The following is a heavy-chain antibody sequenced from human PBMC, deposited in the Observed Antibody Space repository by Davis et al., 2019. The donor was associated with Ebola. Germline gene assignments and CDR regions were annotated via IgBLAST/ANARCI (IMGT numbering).Heavy chain of an antibody. D-gene: IGHD3-22*01. V-gene: IGHV3-30*14. J-gene: IGHJ4*02. Sequence: PGGSLRLSCAASGFTFSSYAMHWVRQAPGKGLEWVAVISYDGSNKYYADSVKGRFTIPRDNSKNTLYLQMNSLRAEDTAVYYCARGPYDSSGLEFDYWGQGTLVTVSS. CDR1: GFTFSSYA. CDR3: ARGPYDSSGLEFDY. CDR2: ISYDGSNK.